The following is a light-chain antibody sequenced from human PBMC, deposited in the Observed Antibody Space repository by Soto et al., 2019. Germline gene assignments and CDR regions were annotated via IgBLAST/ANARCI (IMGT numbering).Light chain of an antibody. CDR2: DVS. J-gene: IGLJ1*01. CDR3: SSYTSSSTPWV. Sequence: QSVLTQPASVSGSPGQSITISCTGTSSDVGGYNYVSWYQRHPGKAPKLMIYDVSNRPSGVSNRFSGSKSGNTASLTISGLQAEDEADYYCSSYTSSSTPWVFGTGTQLTVL. CDR1: SSDVGGYNY. V-gene: IGLV2-14*01.